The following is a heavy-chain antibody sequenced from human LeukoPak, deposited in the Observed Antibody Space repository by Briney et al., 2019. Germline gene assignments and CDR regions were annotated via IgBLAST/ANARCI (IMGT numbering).Heavy chain of an antibody. D-gene: IGHD6-6*01. CDR3: TRRRDSSSTAYYYYYMDV. V-gene: IGHV3-73*01. Sequence: GGSLRLSCAASGFTFSGSAMHWVRQASGKGLEWVGRIRSKANSYATAYAASVKGRFTISRDDSKNTAYLQMNSLKTEDTAVYYCTRRRDSSSTAYYYYYMDVWGKGTTVTVSS. CDR2: IRSKANSYAT. CDR1: GFTFSGSA. J-gene: IGHJ6*03.